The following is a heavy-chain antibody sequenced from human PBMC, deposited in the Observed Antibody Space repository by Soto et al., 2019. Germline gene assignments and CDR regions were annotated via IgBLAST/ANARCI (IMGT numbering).Heavy chain of an antibody. J-gene: IGHJ4*02. D-gene: IGHD2-15*01. CDR1: GFSVNTNDYY. Sequence: SETLSLTCTVSGFSVNTNDYYWGWVRQPPGKGLDWIGNIYYSGSTFYNPSLRGRVTISVDTSKNQFSLKVNSVTAADTAVYYCAGFVVPASRNTDFDYWGQGTLVPVSS. V-gene: IGHV4-39*01. CDR2: IYYSGST. CDR3: AGFVVPASRNTDFDY.